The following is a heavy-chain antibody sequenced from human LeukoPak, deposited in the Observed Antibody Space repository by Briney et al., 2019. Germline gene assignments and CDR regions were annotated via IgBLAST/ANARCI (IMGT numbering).Heavy chain of an antibody. CDR2: IYSGDYT. Sequence: GGSLRLSCAAPGFTVSNYYMTWVRQAPGKGLEWVSVIYSGDYTYYADSVKGRFTISRDNSKNTLYLQVNGLRVEDTAVYYCTRGVPASSTYYYDYWGQGTLVTVSS. CDR1: GFTVSNYY. D-gene: IGHD6-13*01. V-gene: IGHV3-53*01. CDR3: TRGVPASSTYYYDY. J-gene: IGHJ4*02.